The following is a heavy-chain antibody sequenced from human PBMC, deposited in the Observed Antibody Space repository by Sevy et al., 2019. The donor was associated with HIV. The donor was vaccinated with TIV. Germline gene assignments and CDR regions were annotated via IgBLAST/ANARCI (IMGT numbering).Heavy chain of an antibody. CDR2: FCFGDGSM. V-gene: IGHV3-23*01. Sequence: GGSLRLSCAASGFTFSRYTMTWVRQAPGKGLEWVSTFCFGDGSMNYADSAKGRFTISRDNSKDTLYLQMNNLRAEDTAMYYCVREGFTKPHDFWGQGTLVTVSS. J-gene: IGHJ4*02. CDR1: GFTFSRYT. D-gene: IGHD2-8*01. CDR3: VREGFTKPHDF.